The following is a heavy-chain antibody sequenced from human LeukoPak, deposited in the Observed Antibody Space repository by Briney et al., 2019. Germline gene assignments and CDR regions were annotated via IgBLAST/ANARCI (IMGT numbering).Heavy chain of an antibody. Sequence: GGSLRLSCVASGFTFSNYWMNWVRQDPGKGLEWVANINQDGSEKYYVDSVKGRFTISRDNAKNSLYLQMNSLRAEDTAVYYCAELGITMIGGVWGKGTTVTISS. J-gene: IGHJ6*04. CDR3: AELGITMIGGV. V-gene: IGHV3-7*01. CDR2: INQDGSEK. CDR1: GFTFSNYW. D-gene: IGHD3-10*02.